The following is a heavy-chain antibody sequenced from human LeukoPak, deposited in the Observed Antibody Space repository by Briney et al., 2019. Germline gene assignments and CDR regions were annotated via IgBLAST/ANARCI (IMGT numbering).Heavy chain of an antibody. CDR3: ARDTRYFDY. J-gene: IGHJ4*02. V-gene: IGHV3-7*01. CDR1: GITFSSYA. Sequence: GGSLRLSCAASGITFSSYAMHWVRQAPGKGLEWVGNINLDGSDKYYGDSVKGRFTISRDNAKNSLYLQMNSLRAEDTAVYYCARDTRYFDYWGQGNMVTVSS. CDR2: INLDGSDK.